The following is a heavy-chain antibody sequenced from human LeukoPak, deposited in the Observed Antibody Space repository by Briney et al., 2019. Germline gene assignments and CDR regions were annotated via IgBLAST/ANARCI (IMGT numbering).Heavy chain of an antibody. V-gene: IGHV4-38-2*01. Sequence: SSETLSLTCAVSGYSISSGYYWSWIRQPPGKGLEWIGSIYHSGSTYYNPSLKSRVTISVDTSKNQFSLKLSSVTAADTAVYYCARQYCSGGSCYIGYWGQGTLVTVSS. CDR3: ARQYCSGGSCYIGY. J-gene: IGHJ4*02. D-gene: IGHD2-15*01. CDR1: GYSISSGYY. CDR2: IYHSGST.